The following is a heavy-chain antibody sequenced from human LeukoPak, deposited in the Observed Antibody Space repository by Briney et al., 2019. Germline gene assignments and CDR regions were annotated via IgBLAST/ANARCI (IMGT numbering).Heavy chain of an antibody. CDR3: AKKARRPLTNSYGMDV. CDR1: GFTFSSYG. CDR2: ISYDGSNK. V-gene: IGHV3-30*18. D-gene: IGHD3-9*01. Sequence: GGSLRLSCAASGFTFSSYGMHWVRQAPGKGLEWVAVISYDGSNKYYADSVKGRFTISRDNSKNTLYLQMNSLRAEDTAVYYCAKKARRPLTNSYGMDVWGQGTTVTVSS. J-gene: IGHJ6*02.